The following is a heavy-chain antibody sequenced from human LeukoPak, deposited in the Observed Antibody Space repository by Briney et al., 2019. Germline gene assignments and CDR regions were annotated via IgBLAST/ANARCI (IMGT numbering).Heavy chain of an antibody. CDR3: ARDAGYSYGYLFDY. J-gene: IGHJ4*02. D-gene: IGHD5-18*01. CDR2: IWYDGSNK. V-gene: IGHV3-33*01. CDR1: GFTFSSYG. Sequence: XLSXXASGFTFSSYGMHWVRQAPGKGLEWVAVIWYDGSNKDYADSVKGRFTISRDNSKNTLYLQMNSLRAEDTAVYYCARDAGYSYGYLFDYWGQGTLVTVSS.